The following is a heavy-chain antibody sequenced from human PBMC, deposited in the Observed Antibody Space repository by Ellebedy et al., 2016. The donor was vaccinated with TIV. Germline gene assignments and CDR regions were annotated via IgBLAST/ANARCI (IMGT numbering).Heavy chain of an antibody. CDR3: LTHPLSQWLSFFES. J-gene: IGHJ4*02. CDR2: ISSTSDYT. D-gene: IGHD6-19*01. V-gene: IGHV3/OR16-9*01. CDR1: GLTFSDYY. Sequence: GESLKISCAASGLTFSDYYMSWVRQAQGKGLEWVSSISSTSDYTAASDSMEGRFTIPRDNADNSMFLQMNSLRAEDTAVYYCLTHPLSQWLSFFESWGRGTLVTVSS.